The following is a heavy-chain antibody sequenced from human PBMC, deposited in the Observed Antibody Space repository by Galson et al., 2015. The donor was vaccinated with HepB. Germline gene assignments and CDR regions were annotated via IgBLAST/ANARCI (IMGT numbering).Heavy chain of an antibody. CDR3: ARQAFGYYYGSGTYYGYYYYYGMDV. V-gene: IGHV4-39*01. CDR1: GDAISTNSHY. Sequence: LSLTCTVSGDAISTNSHYWGWVRQPPGKGLEWIGSIYYTGYTYYYNPSLKSRVTISVDTSKNQFSLKMGSVTAADTGLYYCARQAFGYYYGSGTYYGYYYYYGMDVWGQGTTVTVSS. D-gene: IGHD3-10*01. J-gene: IGHJ6*02. CDR2: IYYTGYTY.